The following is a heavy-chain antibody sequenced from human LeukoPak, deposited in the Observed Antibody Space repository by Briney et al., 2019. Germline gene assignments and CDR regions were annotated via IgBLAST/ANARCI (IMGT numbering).Heavy chain of an antibody. D-gene: IGHD2-2*02. V-gene: IGHV4-39*07. CDR1: GGSISSYY. CDR3: ATVSYCSSTSCYRFDP. CDR2: IHYSGST. Sequence: SSETLSLTCTVSGGSISSYYWGWIRQPPGKGLEWIGSIHYSGSTYYNPSLKSRVTISVDTSKNQFSLKLRFVTTADTAVYYCATVSYCSSTSCYRFDPWGQGTLVTVSS. J-gene: IGHJ5*02.